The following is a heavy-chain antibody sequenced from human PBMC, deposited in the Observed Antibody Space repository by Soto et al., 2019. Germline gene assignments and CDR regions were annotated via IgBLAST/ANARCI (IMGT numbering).Heavy chain of an antibody. Sequence: SETLSLTCTVSGGSISSSSYYWGWIRQPPGKGLEWIGSIYYSGSTYYNPSLKSRVTISVDTSKNQFSLKLSSVTAADTAVYYCARVVSSIQNPPDFYYYYYYIDVWGKGTTVTVSS. V-gene: IGHV4-39*07. D-gene: IGHD6-6*01. CDR2: IYYSGST. CDR3: ARVVSSIQNPPDFYYYYYYIDV. J-gene: IGHJ6*03. CDR1: GGSISSSSYY.